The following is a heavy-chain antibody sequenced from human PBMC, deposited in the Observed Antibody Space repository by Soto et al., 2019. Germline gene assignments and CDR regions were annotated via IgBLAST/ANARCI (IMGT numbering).Heavy chain of an antibody. V-gene: IGHV3-7*01. CDR2: IKQDGSEK. CDR1: GFTFSSYW. J-gene: IGHJ6*02. D-gene: IGHD3-3*01. CDR3: ARIYDFWSGLGYYGMDV. Sequence: PGGSLRLSCAASGFTFSSYWMSWVRQAPGKGLEWVANIKQDGSEKYYVDSVKGRFTISRDNAKNSLYLQMNSLRAEDTAVYYCARIYDFWSGLGYYGMDVWGQGTTVTVSS.